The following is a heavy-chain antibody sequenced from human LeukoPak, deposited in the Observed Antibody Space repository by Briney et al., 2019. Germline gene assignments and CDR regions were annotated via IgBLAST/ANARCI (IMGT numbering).Heavy chain of an antibody. V-gene: IGHV1-69*06. CDR2: IIPIFGTA. CDR1: GGTFSSYA. CDR3: ARATWIPGHWFDP. J-gene: IGHJ5*02. Sequence: SVKVSCKASGGTFSSYAISWVRQAPGQGLEGMGGIIPIFGTANYAQKFQGRVTITADKSTSTAYMELSSLRSEDTAVYYCARATWIPGHWFDPWGQGTLVTVSS. D-gene: IGHD1-1*01.